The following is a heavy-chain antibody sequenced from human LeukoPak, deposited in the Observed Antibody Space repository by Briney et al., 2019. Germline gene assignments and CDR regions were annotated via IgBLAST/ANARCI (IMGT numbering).Heavy chain of an antibody. V-gene: IGHV4-34*01. D-gene: IGHD5-24*01. J-gene: IGHJ1*01. CDR3: ARGAEWLQSTHQYFQH. Sequence: SRVTISVDTSKNQFSLKLSSVTAADTAVYYCARGAEWLQSTHQYFQHWGQGTLVTVSS.